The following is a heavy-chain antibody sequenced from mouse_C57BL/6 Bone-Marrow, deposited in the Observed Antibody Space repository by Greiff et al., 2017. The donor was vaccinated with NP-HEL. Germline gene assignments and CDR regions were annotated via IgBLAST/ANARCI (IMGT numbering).Heavy chain of an antibody. CDR3: TREGYYYPYWYFDV. D-gene: IGHD1-1*01. Sequence: EVQVVESGEGLVKPGGSLKLSCAASGFTFSSYAMSWVRQTPEKRLEWVAYISSGGDYIYYADTVKGRFTISRDNARNTLYLQMSSLKSEDTAMYYCTREGYYYPYWYFDVWGTGTTVTVSS. CDR1: GFTFSSYA. V-gene: IGHV5-9-1*02. CDR2: ISSGGDYI. J-gene: IGHJ1*03.